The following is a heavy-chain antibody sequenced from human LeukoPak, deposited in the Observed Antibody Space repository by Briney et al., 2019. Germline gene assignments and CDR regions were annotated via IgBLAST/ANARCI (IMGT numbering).Heavy chain of an antibody. CDR2: IGGSSSSI. CDR3: AREASEAFDI. D-gene: IGHD5-12*01. V-gene: IGHV3-21*01. J-gene: IGHJ3*02. Sequence: GGSLRLSCVASGFTFSGYSMTWVRQTPGKGLEWVSSIGGSSSSIYYADSVKGRFTISRDNAKNSLYLQMNSLRAEDTAMYYCAREASEAFDIWGQGTMVTVSS. CDR1: GFTFSGYS.